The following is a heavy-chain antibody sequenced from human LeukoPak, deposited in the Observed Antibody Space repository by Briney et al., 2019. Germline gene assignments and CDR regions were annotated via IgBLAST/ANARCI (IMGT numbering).Heavy chain of an antibody. Sequence: GGSLRLSCAASGFTFSSYWMHWVRQAPGKGLVWVSRINSDGSSTSYADSVKGRFTISRDNAKNTLYLQMNSLRAEDTAVYYCARGGYSGGNFGRQDSGGMDVWGQGTTVTVSS. D-gene: IGHD1-26*01. CDR2: INSDGSST. J-gene: IGHJ6*02. CDR3: ARGGYSGGNFGRQDSGGMDV. CDR1: GFTFSSYW. V-gene: IGHV3-74*01.